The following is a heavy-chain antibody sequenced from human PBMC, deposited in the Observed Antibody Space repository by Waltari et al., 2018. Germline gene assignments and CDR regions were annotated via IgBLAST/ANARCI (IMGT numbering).Heavy chain of an antibody. J-gene: IGHJ5*02. CDR3: ARGSSSGWRFDP. CDR2: IYYSGST. V-gene: IGHV4-59*01. CDR1: GGSISSSY. Sequence: QVQLQQWGAGLLKPSETLSLTCTVSGGSISSSYWSWIRQPPGKGLEWIGYIYYSGSTNYNPSLKSRVTISVDTSKNQFYLKLSSVTAADTAVYYCARGSSSGWRFDPWGQGTLVTVSS. D-gene: IGHD6-19*01.